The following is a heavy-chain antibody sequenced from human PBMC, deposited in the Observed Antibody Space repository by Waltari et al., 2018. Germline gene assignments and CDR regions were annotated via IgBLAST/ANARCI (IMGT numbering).Heavy chain of an antibody. V-gene: IGHV1-8*02. CDR3: AYGDRDWFDP. D-gene: IGHD4-17*01. CDR1: GYTFTSYG. J-gene: IGHJ5*02. CDR2: MNPNSGNT. Sequence: PGASVKVSCKASGYTFTSYGISWVRQAPGQGLEWMGWMNPNSGNTGYAQKFQGRVTMTRNTSISTAYMELSSLRSEDTAVYYCAYGDRDWFDPWGQGTLVTVSS.